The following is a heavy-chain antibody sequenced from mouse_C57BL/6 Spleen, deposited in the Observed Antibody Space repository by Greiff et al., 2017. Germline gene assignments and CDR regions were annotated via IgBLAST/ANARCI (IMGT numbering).Heavy chain of an antibody. D-gene: IGHD2-13*01. J-gene: IGHJ3*01. Sequence: QVQLKQPGAELVKPGASVKLSCKASGYTFTSYWMQWVKQRPGQGLEWIGEIDPSDSYTNYNQKFKGKATLTVDTSSSTAYMQLRSLTSDDSAVYYCARVVTSWAWFAYWGQGTLVTVSA. CDR2: IDPSDSYT. V-gene: IGHV1-50*01. CDR1: GYTFTSYW. CDR3: ARVVTSWAWFAY.